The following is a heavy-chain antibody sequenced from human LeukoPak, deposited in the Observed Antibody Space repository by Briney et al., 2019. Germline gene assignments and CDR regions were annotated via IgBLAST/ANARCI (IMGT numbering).Heavy chain of an antibody. Sequence: SETLSLTCAVYGGSFSGYYWSWIRQPPGKGLEWIGEINHSGSTNYNPSLKSRVTISVDTSKNQFSLKLSSVIAADTAVYYCARGAVRGGTNFDYWGQGTLVTVSS. CDR1: GGSFSGYY. CDR3: ARGAVRGGTNFDY. V-gene: IGHV4-34*01. D-gene: IGHD3-10*01. CDR2: INHSGST. J-gene: IGHJ4*02.